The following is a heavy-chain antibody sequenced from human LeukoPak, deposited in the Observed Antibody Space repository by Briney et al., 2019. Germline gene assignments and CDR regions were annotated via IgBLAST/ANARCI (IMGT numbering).Heavy chain of an antibody. Sequence: SETLSLTCTVSGGSINNGGYYWSWIRQHPGKGLEWIGYIYYSGSTNYNPSLKSRVTISVDTSKNQFSLKLSSVTAADTAVYYCARDPGIAVAGTLGLDPWGQGTLVTVSS. CDR1: GGSINNGGYY. CDR3: ARDPGIAVAGTLGLDP. J-gene: IGHJ5*02. V-gene: IGHV4-61*08. D-gene: IGHD6-19*01. CDR2: IYYSGST.